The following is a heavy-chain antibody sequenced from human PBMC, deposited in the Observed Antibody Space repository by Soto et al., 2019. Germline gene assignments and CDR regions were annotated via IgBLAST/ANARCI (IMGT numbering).Heavy chain of an antibody. J-gene: IGHJ6*02. CDR2: ISYDGSNK. D-gene: IGHD3-22*01. Sequence: GGSLRLSCAASGFTFSSYGMHWVRQAPGKGLEWVAVISYDGSNKYYADSVKGRFTISRDNSKNTLYLQMNSLRAEDTAVYYCAKEIYTYYYDSSGYAFYYYYGMDVWGQGTTVTVSS. CDR1: GFTFSSYG. V-gene: IGHV3-30*18. CDR3: AKEIYTYYYDSSGYAFYYYYGMDV.